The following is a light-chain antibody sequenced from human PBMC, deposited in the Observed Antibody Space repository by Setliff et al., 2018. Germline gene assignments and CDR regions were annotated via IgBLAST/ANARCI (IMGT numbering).Light chain of an antibody. Sequence: QSVLTQPASVPGSLGQSITISCTGTSSDVGGYDHVSWYQQHPGKAPKLMIYDVSQRPSGVSNRFPGSKSGNTASLTISGLQAEDEADYYCSSYTITTAYVLGTGTKVTVL. V-gene: IGLV2-14*01. J-gene: IGLJ1*01. CDR1: SSDVGGYDH. CDR2: DVS. CDR3: SSYTITTAYV.